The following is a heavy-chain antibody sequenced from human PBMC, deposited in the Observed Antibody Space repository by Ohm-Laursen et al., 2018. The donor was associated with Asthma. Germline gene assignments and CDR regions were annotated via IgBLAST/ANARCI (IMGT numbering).Heavy chain of an antibody. CDR1: GFTFSSYG. V-gene: IGHV3-33*01. Sequence: SLRLSCAASGFTFSSYGMHWVRQAPGKGLEWVAVIWYDGSNKYYADSVKGRFTISRDNSKNTLYLQMNSLRAEDTAVYYCARGTGPRYSSSWYLDYWGQGTLVTVSS. J-gene: IGHJ4*02. D-gene: IGHD6-13*01. CDR2: IWYDGSNK. CDR3: ARGTGPRYSSSWYLDY.